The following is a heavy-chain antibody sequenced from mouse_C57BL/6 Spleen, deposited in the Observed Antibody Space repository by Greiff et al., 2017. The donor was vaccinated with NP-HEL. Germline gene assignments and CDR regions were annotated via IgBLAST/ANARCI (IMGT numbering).Heavy chain of an antibody. D-gene: IGHD2-2*01. V-gene: IGHV1-55*01. CDR3: ARSTMVTTPFAY. CDR2: IYPGSGST. J-gene: IGHJ3*01. Sequence: QVQLQQPGAELVKPGASVKMSCKASGYTFTSYWITWVKQRPGQGLGWIGDIYPGSGSTNYNEKFKSKATLTVDTSSSTAYMQLSSLTSEDSAVYYCARSTMVTTPFAYWGQGTLVTVAA. CDR1: GYTFTSYW.